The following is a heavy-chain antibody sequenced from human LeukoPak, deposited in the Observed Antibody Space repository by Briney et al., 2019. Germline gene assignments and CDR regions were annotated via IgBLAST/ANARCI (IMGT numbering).Heavy chain of an antibody. J-gene: IGHJ2*01. CDR2: ISGSGGST. CDR3: AKSTGGYTGYFDL. Sequence: GGSLRLSCAASGFTFNNYAMNWVRQAPGKGLEWVSAISGSGGSTDYADSVKGRSTISRDNSKNTLYLQMNSLRAEDTAVDYCAKSTGGYTGYFDLWGRGTLVTVSS. D-gene: IGHD5-18*01. V-gene: IGHV3-23*01. CDR1: GFTFNNYA.